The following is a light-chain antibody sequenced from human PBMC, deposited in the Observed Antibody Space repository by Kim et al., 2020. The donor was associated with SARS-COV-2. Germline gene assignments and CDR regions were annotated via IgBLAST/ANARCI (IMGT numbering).Light chain of an antibody. CDR1: QGTNNY. Sequence: DIQMTQSPSSLSASVGDRVTITCRASQGTNNYLAWYQQKPGEGPKLLIYAASTLQSGVPSRFSGSGSGTDFTLTISSLQPEDVATYYCQNYNTFLFIFGPGTKVDIK. V-gene: IGKV1-27*01. CDR2: AAS. J-gene: IGKJ3*01. CDR3: QNYNTFLFI.